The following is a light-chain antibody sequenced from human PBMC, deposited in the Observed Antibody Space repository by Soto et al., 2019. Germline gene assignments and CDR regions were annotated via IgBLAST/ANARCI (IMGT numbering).Light chain of an antibody. Sequence: DIQMTQSPSTLSASVGDRVTITCRASQSISSWLAWYQQKPGKAPKLLIYDASSLESGVPSRFSGSGSGTDFTLTISSLQPDDFATYYCQQYNSYSGTFGGETKVEIK. J-gene: IGKJ4*01. V-gene: IGKV1-5*01. CDR3: QQYNSYSGT. CDR2: DAS. CDR1: QSISSW.